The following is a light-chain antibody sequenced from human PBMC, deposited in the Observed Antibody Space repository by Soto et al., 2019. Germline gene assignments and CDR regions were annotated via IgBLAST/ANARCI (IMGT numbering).Light chain of an antibody. CDR2: GAS. CDR1: QSVTSSY. Sequence: EIVLTQSPGTLSLSRGERATLSCRASQSVTSSYLAWYQQKRGQAPRLLIYGASSRATGIPDRFSGSGSGTDFTLTISRLEPEDFAVYYCQQYSTSLITFGQGTRREIK. CDR3: QQYSTSLIT. V-gene: IGKV3-20*01. J-gene: IGKJ5*01.